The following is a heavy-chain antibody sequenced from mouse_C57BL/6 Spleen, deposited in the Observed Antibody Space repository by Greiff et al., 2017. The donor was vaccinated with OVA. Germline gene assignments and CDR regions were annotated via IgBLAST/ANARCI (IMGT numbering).Heavy chain of an antibody. D-gene: IGHD2-10*01. CDR1: GYTFPSYW. CDR3: ARSQAYPYAMDY. CDR2: IYPGSGST. V-gene: IGHV1-55*01. J-gene: IGHJ4*01. Sequence: VQLQQPGAELVKPGASVKMSCKASGYTFPSYWITWVKQRPGQGLEWIGDIYPGSGSTNYNEKFKSKATLTVDTSSSTAYMQLSSLTCEDSAVYYCARSQAYPYAMDYWGQGTSVTVAA.